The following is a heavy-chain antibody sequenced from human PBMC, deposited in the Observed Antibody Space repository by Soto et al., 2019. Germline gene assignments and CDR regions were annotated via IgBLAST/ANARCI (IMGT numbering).Heavy chain of an antibody. D-gene: IGHD6-19*01. V-gene: IGHV2-5*02. Sequence: KESGPTLVKPTQTLTLTCTVSGVSLSTSAVRVGWIRQPPGKALEWLAVIYWDDDKRYSPSLKSRLTITKDNSKNQVVLSMXXXDPADTATYYCASGIVVPGTDYYAMDVWGQGTAVAVSS. CDR2: IYWDDDK. CDR3: ASGIVVPGTDYYAMDV. J-gene: IGHJ6*02. CDR1: GVSLSTSAVR.